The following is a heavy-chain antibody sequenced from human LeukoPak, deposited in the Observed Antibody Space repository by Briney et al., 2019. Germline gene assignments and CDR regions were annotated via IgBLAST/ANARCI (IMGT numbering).Heavy chain of an antibody. D-gene: IGHD1-26*01. V-gene: IGHV3-23*01. CDR2: ISGSGGNT. Sequence: GGSLRLSCAASGFTFNTYAMNWVRQAPGKGLEWVSAISGSGGNTYYADSVKGRFTISRDLSRYTLYLQMNGLRAEDTAVYYCAKGSSGIVGARGAFDIWGQGTMVTVSS. CDR1: GFTFNTYA. J-gene: IGHJ3*02. CDR3: AKGSSGIVGARGAFDI.